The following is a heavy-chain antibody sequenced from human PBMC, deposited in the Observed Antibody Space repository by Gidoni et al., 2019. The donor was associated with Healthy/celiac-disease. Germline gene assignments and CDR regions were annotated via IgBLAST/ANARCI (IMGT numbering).Heavy chain of an antibody. V-gene: IGHV3-30-3*01. D-gene: IGHD2-21*02. J-gene: IGHJ4*02. CDR2: ISYDGSNK. CDR3: ARDRCGGDCYVSFDY. CDR1: GFTFSSYA. Sequence: QVQLVESGGGVVQPGRSLRLSCAASGFTFSSYAMHWVRQAPGKGLEWVAVISYDGSNKNYADSVKGRFTISRDNSKNTLYLQMNSLRAEDTAVYYCARDRCGGDCYVSFDYWGQGTLVTVSS.